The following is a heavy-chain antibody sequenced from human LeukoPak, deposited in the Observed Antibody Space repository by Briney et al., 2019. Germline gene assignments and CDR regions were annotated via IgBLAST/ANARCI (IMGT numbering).Heavy chain of an antibody. CDR1: GFTFGDYA. Sequence: AGGSLRLSCTASGFTFGDYAMSWVRQAPGKGLEWVGFIRSKAYGGTTEYAASVKGRFTISRDDSKSIAYLQMNSLKTEDTAVYYCTRDPGIAAAGMRATGSVGYYFDCWGQGTLVTVSS. D-gene: IGHD6-13*01. V-gene: IGHV3-49*04. CDR2: IRSKAYGGTT. J-gene: IGHJ4*02. CDR3: TRDPGIAAAGMRATGSVGYYFDC.